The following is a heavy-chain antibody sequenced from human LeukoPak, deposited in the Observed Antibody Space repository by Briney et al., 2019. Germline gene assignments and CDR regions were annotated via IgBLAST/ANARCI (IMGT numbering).Heavy chain of an antibody. CDR2: INAGNGNT. J-gene: IGHJ4*02. D-gene: IGHD3-10*01. CDR1: GYTFTNYA. CDR3: ARTLYASGSLEY. Sequence: ASVKVSCKASGYTFTNYAMHWVRQAPGQRLEWMGWINAGNGNTKYSQKFQGRVTITRDTSASTAYMELSSLRSEDTAVYYCARTLYASGSLEYWGQGTLVTVSS. V-gene: IGHV1-3*01.